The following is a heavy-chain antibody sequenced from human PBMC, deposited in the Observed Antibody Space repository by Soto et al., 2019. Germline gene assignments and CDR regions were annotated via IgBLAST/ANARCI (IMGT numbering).Heavy chain of an antibody. J-gene: IGHJ4*02. V-gene: IGHV3-33*01. CDR3: ARGNYYIDY. CDR1: GFTFRNSG. D-gene: IGHD4-4*01. CDR2: IWFDGSAR. Sequence: GGSLRLSCAASGFTFRNSGMHWVRQTPGKGLEWVAVIWFDGSARYYADSVRGRFSISRDNSKNTLYLQMDSLRAEDTAVYCCARGNYYIDYWGQGTLVTVSS.